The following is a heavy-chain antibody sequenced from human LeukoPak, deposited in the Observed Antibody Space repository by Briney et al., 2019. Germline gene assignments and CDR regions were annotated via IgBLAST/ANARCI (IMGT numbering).Heavy chain of an antibody. J-gene: IGHJ6*02. CDR3: ARDFLYDSSANYYYYGMDV. D-gene: IGHD3-22*01. CDR1: GFTFSSYW. Sequence: GGSLRLSCAASGFTFSSYWMSWVRQAPGKGLEWVANIKQDGSEKYYVGSVKGRFTISRDNAKNSLYLQMNSLRAEDTAVYYCARDFLYDSSANYYYYGMDVWGQGTTVTVSS. CDR2: IKQDGSEK. V-gene: IGHV3-7*01.